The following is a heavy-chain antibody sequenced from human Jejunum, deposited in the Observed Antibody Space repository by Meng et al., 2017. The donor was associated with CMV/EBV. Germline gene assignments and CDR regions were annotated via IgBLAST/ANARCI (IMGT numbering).Heavy chain of an antibody. CDR1: TSTSYY. D-gene: IGHD6-13*01. CDR2: ISYTGST. J-gene: IGHJ4*02. CDR3: ARVPAELGSSSSWYYFDY. V-gene: IGHV4-39*07. Sequence: TSTSYYWGWIRQPPGKGLEWIGSISYTGSTSYNPSLKSRVTISLDTSKNQFSLRLTSVTAADTAVYYCARVPAELGSSSSWYYFDYWGQGTLVTVSS.